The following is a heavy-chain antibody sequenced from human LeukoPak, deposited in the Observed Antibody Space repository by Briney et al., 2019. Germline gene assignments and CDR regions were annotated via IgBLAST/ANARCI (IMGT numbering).Heavy chain of an antibody. CDR2: IYYSGST. Sequence: PSETLSLTCTVSGVSISSGGYYWSWIRQHPGKGLEWIGYIYYSGSTNYNPSLKSRVTISVDTSNNQFSLKLSSVTAADTAVYYCARDLIAAAGTDWFDPWGQGTLVTVSS. CDR1: GVSISSGGYY. D-gene: IGHD6-13*01. V-gene: IGHV4-61*08. CDR3: ARDLIAAAGTDWFDP. J-gene: IGHJ5*02.